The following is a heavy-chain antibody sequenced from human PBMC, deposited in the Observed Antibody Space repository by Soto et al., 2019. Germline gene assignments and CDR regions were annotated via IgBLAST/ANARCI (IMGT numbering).Heavy chain of an antibody. Sequence: EVQLVDSGGGLVQPGGSLRLSCAASGFIVSSNYMSWVRQAPGKGLEWVSVIYSGDSTYYVDSVKGRFTISRDNSKNTLYLQMINLRVDDTAVYYCVNQPRQWGGGWGQGTLVTVSS. CDR2: IYSGDST. CDR3: VNQPRQWGGG. J-gene: IGHJ1*01. D-gene: IGHD6-19*01. V-gene: IGHV3-66*01. CDR1: GFIVSSNY.